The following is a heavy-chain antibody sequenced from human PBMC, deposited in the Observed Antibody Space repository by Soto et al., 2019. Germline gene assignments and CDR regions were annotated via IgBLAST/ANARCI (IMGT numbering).Heavy chain of an antibody. D-gene: IGHD3-10*01. CDR3: ARVRFGEWGYAMDV. Sequence: QVQLVESGGGLVKPGGSLRLSCAASGLTFSDCYMNWIRQAPGKGLEWVSYISSSGSSINYADSVKGRFTISRDNAKNPLYLQMHSLRAEDTAMYYCARVRFGEWGYAMDVWGQGTTVTVSS. CDR1: GLTFSDCY. J-gene: IGHJ6*02. CDR2: ISSSGSSI. V-gene: IGHV3-11*01.